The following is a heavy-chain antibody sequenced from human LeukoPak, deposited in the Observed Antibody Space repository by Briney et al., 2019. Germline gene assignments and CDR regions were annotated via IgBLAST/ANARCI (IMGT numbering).Heavy chain of an antibody. J-gene: IGHJ4*02. V-gene: IGHV4-34*01. CDR3: ARGDSGCHPGNYFDY. CDR2: INHSGST. CDR1: GGSFSGYY. Sequence: PSETLSLTCAVYGGSFSGYYWSWIRQPPGKGLEWIGEINHSGSTNYNPSLKSRVTISVDTSKNQFSLKLSSVTAADTAVYYCARGDSGCHPGNYFDYWGQGTLVTVSS. D-gene: IGHD1-26*01.